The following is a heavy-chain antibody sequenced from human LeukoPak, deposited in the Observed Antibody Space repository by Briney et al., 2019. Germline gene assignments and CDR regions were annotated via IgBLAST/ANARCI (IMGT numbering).Heavy chain of an antibody. J-gene: IGHJ3*02. CDR3: ARVHRPVLRYFDWLSSSSPDDAFDI. CDR1: GGSISSGGYY. Sequence: SETLSLTCTVSGGSISSGGYYWSWIRQHPGKGLEWIGYIYYSGSTYYNPSLKSRVTISVDTSKNQFSLKLSSVTAADTAVYYCARVHRPVLRYFDWLSSSSPDDAFDIWGQGTMVTVSS. D-gene: IGHD3-9*01. CDR2: IYYSGST. V-gene: IGHV4-31*03.